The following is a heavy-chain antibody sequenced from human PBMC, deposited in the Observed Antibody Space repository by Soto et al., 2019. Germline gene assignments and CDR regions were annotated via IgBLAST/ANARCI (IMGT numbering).Heavy chain of an antibody. J-gene: IGHJ5*02. V-gene: IGHV3-23*01. CDR1: GFTFSSYA. Sequence: GGSLRLSCAASGFTFSSYAMSWVRQAPGKGLEWVSAISGSGGSTYYADSVKGRFTISRDNSKNTLYLQMNSLRAEDTAVYYCAKDPPVRYDSWSGDNNWFDPWGQGTLVTVSS. CDR3: AKDPPVRYDSWSGDNNWFDP. D-gene: IGHD3-3*01. CDR2: ISGSGGST.